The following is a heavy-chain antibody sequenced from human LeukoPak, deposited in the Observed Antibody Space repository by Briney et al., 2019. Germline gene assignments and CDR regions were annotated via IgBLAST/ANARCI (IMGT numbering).Heavy chain of an antibody. CDR2: IYSGGST. CDR3: ARFLGGSYYLRQAFFDY. CDR1: GFTVSSNY. J-gene: IGHJ4*02. V-gene: IGHV3-66*01. D-gene: IGHD1-26*01. Sequence: PGGSLRLSCAASGFTVSSNYMSWVRQAPGKGLEWVSVIYSGGSTYYADSVKGRFTISRDNSKNTLYLQMNSLRAEDTAVYYCARFLGGSYYLRQAFFDYWGQGTLVTVSS.